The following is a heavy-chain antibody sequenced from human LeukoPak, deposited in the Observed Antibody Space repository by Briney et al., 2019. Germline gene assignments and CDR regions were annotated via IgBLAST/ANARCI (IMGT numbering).Heavy chain of an antibody. D-gene: IGHD2-15*01. CDR1: GFTFSDYN. V-gene: IGHV3-11*01. Sequence: GGPLRLSCAASGFTFSDYNMRWIRQAPGKGLEWVSSISRSGSTKYYADSVKGRFTISRDNAKISLFLQMNSLRAEDTAVYYCARVLRYCSGGNCYSGGLGYMDVWGKGTTVTISS. J-gene: IGHJ6*03. CDR3: ARVLRYCSGGNCYSGGLGYMDV. CDR2: ISRSGSTK.